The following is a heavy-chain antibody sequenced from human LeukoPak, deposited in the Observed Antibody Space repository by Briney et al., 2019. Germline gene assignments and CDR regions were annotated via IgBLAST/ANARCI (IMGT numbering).Heavy chain of an antibody. Sequence: SQTLSLTCTVSGGSISSGDYYWSWIRQPAGKGLEWIGRIYTSGSTNYNPSLKSRVTMSVDTSKNQFSLKLSSVTAADTAVYYCARDLWPDWYFDLWGRGTLVTVSS. CDR2: IYTSGST. CDR3: ARDLWPDWYFDL. J-gene: IGHJ2*01. D-gene: IGHD2-21*01. CDR1: GGSISSGDYY. V-gene: IGHV4-61*02.